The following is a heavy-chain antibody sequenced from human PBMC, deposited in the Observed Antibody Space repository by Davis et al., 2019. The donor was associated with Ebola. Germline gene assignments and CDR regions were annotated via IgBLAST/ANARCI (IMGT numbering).Heavy chain of an antibody. D-gene: IGHD3-10*01. V-gene: IGHV1-69*05. CDR2: IIPIFGTA. Sequence: AASVKVSCKASGGTFSSNAISWVRQAPGQGLEWMGGIIPIFGTANYAQNLQGRVTMTTDTSTSTAYMEVRSLRYDDTAVYYCARAVTMVLPSGWFDPWGQGTLVTVSS. CDR3: ARAVTMVLPSGWFDP. J-gene: IGHJ5*02. CDR1: GGTFSSNA.